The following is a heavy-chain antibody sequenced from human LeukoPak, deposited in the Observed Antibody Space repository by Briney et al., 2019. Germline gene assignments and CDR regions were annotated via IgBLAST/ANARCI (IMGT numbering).Heavy chain of an antibody. Sequence: SETLSLTCTVSGGSISSSTYYWGWIRQPPGKGLEWIGSIFPSGSTYYNPSLKSQVTVSVDTSKNQFSLKLNSVTAADTAVYYCARHVYDSSGYFDYWGQGTLVTVSS. CDR3: ARHVYDSSGYFDY. CDR2: IFPSGST. J-gene: IGHJ4*02. CDR1: GGSISSSTYY. D-gene: IGHD3-22*01. V-gene: IGHV4-39*01.